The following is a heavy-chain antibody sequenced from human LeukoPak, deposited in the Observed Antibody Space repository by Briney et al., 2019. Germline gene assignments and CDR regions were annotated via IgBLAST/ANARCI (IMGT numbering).Heavy chain of an antibody. CDR2: IYSGGST. V-gene: IGHV3-66*01. CDR3: ARGGGYCSGGSCYSLLNYYYGMDV. CDR1: GFTVSSNY. D-gene: IGHD2-15*01. Sequence: GGSLRLSCAASGFTVSSNYMSWVRQAPGKGLEWVSVIYSGGSTYYADSVKGRFTISRDNSKNTLYLQMNSLRDEDTAVYYCARGGGYCSGGSCYSLLNYYYGMDVWGQGTTVTVSS. J-gene: IGHJ6*02.